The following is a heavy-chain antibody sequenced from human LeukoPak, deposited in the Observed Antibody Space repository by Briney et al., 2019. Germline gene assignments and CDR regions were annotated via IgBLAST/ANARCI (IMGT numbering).Heavy chain of an antibody. J-gene: IGHJ3*01. Sequence: GGSLRLSCAASGFTFSSHGIHWVRQAPGKELEWVTVIWYDGSNKYYADSVKGRFTISRDNSKNTADLQMNSLSADDTAVYYCARESLSDSRGQGGGFDLWGQGTMVTVSS. CDR2: IWYDGSNK. CDR1: GFTFSSHG. CDR3: ARESLSDSRGQGGGFDL. D-gene: IGHD3-22*01. V-gene: IGHV3-33*01.